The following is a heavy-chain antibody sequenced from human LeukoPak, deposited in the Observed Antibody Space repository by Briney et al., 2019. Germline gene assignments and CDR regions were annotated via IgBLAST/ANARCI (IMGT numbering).Heavy chain of an antibody. J-gene: IGHJ4*02. D-gene: IGHD3-22*01. CDR1: GYNFVGYY. Sequence: ASVKVSCKGSGYNFVGYYIQWVRQVPRQGLEWMGWMNPNSGNTAYAQKFQGRVTITRNTSISTACMELSSLRSEDTAVYYCAREDYYDSGSNDYWGQGTLVTVSS. V-gene: IGHV1-8*03. CDR3: AREDYYDSGSNDY. CDR2: MNPNSGNT.